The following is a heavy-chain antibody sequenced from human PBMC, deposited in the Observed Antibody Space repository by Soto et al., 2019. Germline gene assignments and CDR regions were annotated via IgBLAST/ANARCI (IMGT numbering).Heavy chain of an antibody. J-gene: IGHJ4*02. CDR1: GFTFSSYA. CDR3: AKGSSCWHERFDY. Sequence: EVQLLESGGGLVQPGGSLRLSCAASGFTFSSYAMSWVRQAPGKGLEWVSAISGSGGSTYYSVSVKGRFPISRDNSKKTLYLQMNSMRAEDTAVYYGAKGSSCWHERFDYWGQGTLVTVSS. CDR2: ISGSGGST. D-gene: IGHD6-19*01. V-gene: IGHV3-23*01.